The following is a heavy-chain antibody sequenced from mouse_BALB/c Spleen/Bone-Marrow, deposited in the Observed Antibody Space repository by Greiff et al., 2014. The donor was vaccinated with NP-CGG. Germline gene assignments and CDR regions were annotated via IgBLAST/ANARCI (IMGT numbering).Heavy chain of an antibody. CDR2: IWSGGST. CDR1: GFSLTSYG. Sequence: VQLQQSGPGLVQPSQSLSITCTVSGFSLTSYGVHWVRQSPGKGLEWLGVIWSGGSTDYNAAFISRLSITKDNSKSQVFFKMNSPQANDTAIYYCASNWDYAMDYWGQGTSVTVSS. CDR3: ASNWDYAMDY. J-gene: IGHJ4*01. D-gene: IGHD4-1*01. V-gene: IGHV2-2*02.